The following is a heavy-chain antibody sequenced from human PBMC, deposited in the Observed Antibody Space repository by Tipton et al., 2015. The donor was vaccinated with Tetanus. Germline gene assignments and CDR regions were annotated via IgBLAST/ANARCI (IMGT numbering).Heavy chain of an antibody. D-gene: IGHD3-22*01. CDR3: KRGSAGSGYPPDY. J-gene: IGHJ4*02. V-gene: IGHV3-23*01. CDR1: GITLSTCG. CDR2: IVGSGATP. Sequence: SLRLSCAASGITLSTCGMSWVRHAPGKGLEWVSGIVGSGATPYYADSVKGRFTISRDDSKNTLYLQMSSLRVEDTAVYYCKRGSAGSGYPPDYWGQGTLVTVSS.